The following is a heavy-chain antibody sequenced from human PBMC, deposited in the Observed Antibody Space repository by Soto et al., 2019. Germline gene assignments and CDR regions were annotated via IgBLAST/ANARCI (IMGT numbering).Heavy chain of an antibody. V-gene: IGHV4-59*01. D-gene: IGHD4-17*01. CDR1: CGSISSYY. J-gene: IGHJ6*02. CDR3: ARGGVTTVVIPKYYYFGLDV. Sequence: SETLSLTCTVSCGSISSYYWTWVRQPPGKGLEWIGYVESSGSTSYNPSLMSRVTISVDTSKNQFSLKLTSVTAADTAVYYCARGGVTTVVIPKYYYFGLDVWGQGATVTVSS. CDR2: VESSGST.